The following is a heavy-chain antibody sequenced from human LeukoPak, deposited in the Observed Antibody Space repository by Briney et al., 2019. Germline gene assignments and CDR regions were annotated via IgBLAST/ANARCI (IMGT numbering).Heavy chain of an antibody. CDR1: GGSSGSYY. CDR3: ARGYGYYYYYIDV. V-gene: IGHV4-59*01. D-gene: IGHD5-18*01. CDR2: ISDSGNT. Sequence: PSETLSLTCTVSGGSSGSYYWTWIRQAPGKRLEWIGFISDSGNTDYNPSLKSRVTISLDTSENQFSLRLTSVTAADAAVYYCARGYGYYYYYIDVWGKQTTVTVSS. J-gene: IGHJ6*03.